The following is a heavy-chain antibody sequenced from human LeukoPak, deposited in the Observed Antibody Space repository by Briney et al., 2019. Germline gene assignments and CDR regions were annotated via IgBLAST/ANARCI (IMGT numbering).Heavy chain of an antibody. J-gene: IGHJ4*02. V-gene: IGHV3-53*01. CDR2: IYSGGST. Sequence: GGSLRLSCAASGFTVSSNYMSWVRQAPGKGLEWVSAIYSGGSTYYADSVKGRFTISRDNSKNTLYLQMNSLRAEDTAVYYCARDLYSYGYLGYWGQGTLVTVSS. CDR1: GFTVSSNY. CDR3: ARDLYSYGYLGY. D-gene: IGHD5-18*01.